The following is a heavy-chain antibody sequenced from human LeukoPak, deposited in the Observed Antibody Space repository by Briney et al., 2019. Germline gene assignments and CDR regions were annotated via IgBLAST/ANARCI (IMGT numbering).Heavy chain of an antibody. CDR3: ARETSESWTASSPSYYMDV. CDR1: GGSISSYY. Sequence: SETLSLTCTVSGGSISSYYWSWIRQPPGKGLEWIGYIYYSGSTNYNPSLKSRVTMSLDTSKKQVSLKLASATVADTAVYYCARETSESWTASSPSYYMDVWGRGTTVIVSS. V-gene: IGHV4-59*01. CDR2: IYYSGST. D-gene: IGHD3/OR15-3a*01. J-gene: IGHJ6*03.